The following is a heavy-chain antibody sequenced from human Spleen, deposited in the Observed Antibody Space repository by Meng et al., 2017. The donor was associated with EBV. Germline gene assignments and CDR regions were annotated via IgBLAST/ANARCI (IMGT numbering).Heavy chain of an antibody. V-gene: IGHV1-2*06. D-gene: IGHD3-10*01. CDR3: ASLWGSGSFHDF. J-gene: IGHJ4*02. CDR1: CNTFTCHS. CDR2: VFPYNGAT. Sequence: QVAPGQVGGEVKKPGALVKVSRKASCNTFTCHSVHWVRQSPGQGLEWLGRVFPYNGATDYSQKFQGRVTMTSDTSITTVYMDLNSLRSDDTAVHYCASLWGSGSFHDFWGQGTLVTVSS.